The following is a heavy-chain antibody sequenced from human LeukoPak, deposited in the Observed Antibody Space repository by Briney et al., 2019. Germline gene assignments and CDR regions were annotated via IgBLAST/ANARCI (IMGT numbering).Heavy chain of an antibody. CDR3: ARVESAYAEFGGGYYFDY. J-gene: IGHJ4*02. CDR2: INHSGST. Sequence: SSETLSLTCAVYGGSFSGYYWSWIRQPPGKGLEWIGEINHSGSTNYNPSLKSRVTISVDTSKNQFSLKLSSVTAADTAVYYCARVESAYAEFGGGYYFDYWGQGTLVTVSS. CDR1: GGSFSGYY. V-gene: IGHV4-34*01. D-gene: IGHD3-16*01.